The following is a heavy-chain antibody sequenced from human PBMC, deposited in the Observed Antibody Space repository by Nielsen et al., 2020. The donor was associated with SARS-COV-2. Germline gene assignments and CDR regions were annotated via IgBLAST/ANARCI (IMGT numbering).Heavy chain of an antibody. J-gene: IGHJ2*01. CDR3: ARLYWGYWYFDL. V-gene: IGHV3-23*01. CDR2: ISGSGGST. Sequence: GGSLRLSCAASGFTFSSYAMSWVRQAPGKGLEWVSAISGSGGSTYYADSVKGRFTISRDNSKNTLYLQMNSLRAEDTAVYYCARLYWGYWYFDLWGRGTPVTVSS. CDR1: GFTFSSYA. D-gene: IGHD2-8*02.